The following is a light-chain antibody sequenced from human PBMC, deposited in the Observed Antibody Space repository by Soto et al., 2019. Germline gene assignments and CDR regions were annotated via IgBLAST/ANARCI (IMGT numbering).Light chain of an antibody. V-gene: IGKV3-20*01. CDR2: GAS. J-gene: IGKJ5*01. CDR3: QQYGRSPT. Sequence: EIVLTQSPGTLSLSPGERATLSCRASESVSASYLAWYHQKPGQAPSLLIYGASSRATGIPDRFSGSGSGTDFTLTIRRLEPEDFGVYYCQQYGRSPTFGQGTRLEMK. CDR1: ESVSASY.